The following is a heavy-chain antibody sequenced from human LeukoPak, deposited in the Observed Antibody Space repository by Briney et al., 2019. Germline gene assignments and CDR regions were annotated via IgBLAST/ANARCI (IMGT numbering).Heavy chain of an antibody. D-gene: IGHD1-1*01. CDR1: GFTFSSYA. V-gene: IGHV3-48*04. J-gene: IGHJ4*02. CDR3: ARVGPDWNLDY. Sequence: GGSLRLSCAASGFTFSSYAMSWVRQAPGKGLEWVSYISSSGSTIYYADSVKGRFTISRDNAKNSLYLQMNSLRAEDTAVYYCARVGPDWNLDYWGQGTLVTVSS. CDR2: ISSSGSTI.